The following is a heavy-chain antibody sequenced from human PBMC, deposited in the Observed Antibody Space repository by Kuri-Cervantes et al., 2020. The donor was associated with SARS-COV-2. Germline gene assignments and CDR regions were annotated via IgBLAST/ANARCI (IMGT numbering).Heavy chain of an antibody. J-gene: IGHJ6*03. V-gene: IGHV3-33*08. D-gene: IGHD3-10*01. Sequence: GEFLKISLAASGGTCSSYDMHWVRQPPGKGLEWVAVIWHDGSNKYYAGSVKGRFTISRDNSKNTLYLQMNSLRAEDTAVYYCARDGLWFRAPGYYMDVWGKATTVTVSS. CDR3: ARDGLWFRAPGYYMDV. CDR2: IWHDGSNK. CDR1: GGTCSSYD.